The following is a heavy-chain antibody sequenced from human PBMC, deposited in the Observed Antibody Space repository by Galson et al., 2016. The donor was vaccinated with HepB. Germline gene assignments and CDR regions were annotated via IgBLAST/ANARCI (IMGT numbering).Heavy chain of an antibody. CDR3: ASAPAATESDY. V-gene: IGHV3-9*01. CDR1: GLRFDDHA. CDR2: ISWNNGRI. D-gene: IGHD6-25*01. J-gene: IGHJ4*02. Sequence: SLRLSCAGSGLRFDDHAFHWVRQAPGKGLEWVAGISWNNGRIGYADSVKGRFTITRDNAKNLVYLQMNSLRAEDTAMYYCASAPAATESDYWGQGTLVTVSP.